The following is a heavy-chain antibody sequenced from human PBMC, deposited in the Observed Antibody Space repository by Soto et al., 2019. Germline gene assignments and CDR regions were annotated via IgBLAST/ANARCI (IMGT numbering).Heavy chain of an antibody. Sequence: GGSLRLSCAASGFTFSSYAMSWVRQAPGKGLEWVSATSGSSGSTYYADTVKGRFTISRDNSKNTLYLQMNSLRAEDTVVYYCAEDDYDILTGYYMPEYFQHWGQGT. CDR1: GFTFSSYA. V-gene: IGHV3-23*01. J-gene: IGHJ1*01. CDR3: AEDDYDILTGYYMPEYFQH. CDR2: TSGSSGST. D-gene: IGHD3-9*01.